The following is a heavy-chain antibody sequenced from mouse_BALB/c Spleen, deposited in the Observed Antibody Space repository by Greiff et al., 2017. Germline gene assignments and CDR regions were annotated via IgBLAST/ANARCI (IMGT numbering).Heavy chain of an antibody. Sequence: EVKLVESGGGLVQPGGSLKLSCAASGFTFSSYGMSWVRQTPDKRLELVATINSNGGSTYYPDSVKGRFTISRDNAKNTLYLQMSSLKSEDTAMYYCAREGLSLLRSWFAYWGQGTLVTVSA. CDR2: INSNGGST. D-gene: IGHD1-2*01. J-gene: IGHJ3*01. CDR1: GFTFSSYG. V-gene: IGHV5-6-3*01. CDR3: AREGLSLLRSWFAY.